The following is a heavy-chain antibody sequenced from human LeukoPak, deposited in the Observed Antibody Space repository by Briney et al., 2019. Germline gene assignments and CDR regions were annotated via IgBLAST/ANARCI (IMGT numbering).Heavy chain of an antibody. CDR1: GGSINSYY. Sequence: SETLSLTCTVSGGSINSYYWSWIRQPPGRGLECIGYIHYTGSTNYNPSLKSRVTISVDTSKNQFSLKLSSVTAADTAIYYCARGGYYGSGNDFRFDPWGQGTLVTVSS. J-gene: IGHJ5*02. D-gene: IGHD3-10*01. V-gene: IGHV4-59*01. CDR3: ARGGYYGSGNDFRFDP. CDR2: IHYTGST.